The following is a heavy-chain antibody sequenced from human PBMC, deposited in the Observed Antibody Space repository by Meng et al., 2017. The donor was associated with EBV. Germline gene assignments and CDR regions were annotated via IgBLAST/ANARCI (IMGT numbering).Heavy chain of an antibody. CDR1: GFVWRING. Sequence: QGRLGAVGGGVAPPYSYAGLSVAVTGFVWRINGMYWGRQAQGNGEEWESFRLNDEGEKTYNDPVHGRLSINRVNSKQMILLQMDSLVAEETAIYYCGTGCGAGRSSDFDVWGQGTLVTVSS. V-gene: IGHV3-30*12. J-gene: IGHJ4*02. CDR3: GTGCGAGRSSDFDV. D-gene: IGHD1-1*01. CDR2: RLNDEGEK.